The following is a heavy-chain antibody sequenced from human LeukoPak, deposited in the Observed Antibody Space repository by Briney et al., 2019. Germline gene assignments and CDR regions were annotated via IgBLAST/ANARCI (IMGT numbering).Heavy chain of an antibody. CDR1: GFTFSSYG. D-gene: IGHD2-2*02. CDR3: AKDPSVDIVVVPAAIRDDY. V-gene: IGHV3-30*02. CDR2: IRYDGSNK. Sequence: GGSLRLSCAASGFTFSSYGMHWVRQAPGKGLEWVAFIRYDGSNKYYADSVKGRFTISRDNSKNTLYLQMNSLRAEDTAVYYCAKDPSVDIVVVPAAIRDDYWGQGTLVTVSS. J-gene: IGHJ4*02.